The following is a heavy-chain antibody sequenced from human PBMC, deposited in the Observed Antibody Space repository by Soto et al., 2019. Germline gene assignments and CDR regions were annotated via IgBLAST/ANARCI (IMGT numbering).Heavy chain of an antibody. CDR1: GFTFSSYG. CDR3: AKLSFQTLAAGMDV. V-gene: IGHV3-30*18. J-gene: IGHJ6*02. Sequence: PGGSLRLSCAASGFTFSSYGMHWVRQAPGKGLEWVAVRSYDGSNKYYADSVKGRFTISRDNSKNTLYLQMNSLRAEDTAVYYCAKLSFQTLAAGMDVWGQGTTVTVSS. CDR2: RSYDGSNK. D-gene: IGHD3-16*01.